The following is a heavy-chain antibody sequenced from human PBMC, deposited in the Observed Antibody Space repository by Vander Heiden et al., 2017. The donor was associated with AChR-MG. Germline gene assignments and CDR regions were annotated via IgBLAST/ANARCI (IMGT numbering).Heavy chain of an antibody. CDR1: GYTFTDYY. CDR3: ARGGPAKPKWFHP. V-gene: IGHV1-69-2*01. CDR2: VDPEDGQT. J-gene: IGHJ5*02. Sequence: EVQLVQSGAEVKKPGAPVNISCTVSGYTFTDYYMHWVQQAPGKGLEWMGIVDPEDGQTIYAEKVQGRVTITADTSIDTAYMEMRSMSSEYTAVYYCARGGPAKPKWFHPWGQGTLVTVSS. D-gene: IGHD2-2*01.